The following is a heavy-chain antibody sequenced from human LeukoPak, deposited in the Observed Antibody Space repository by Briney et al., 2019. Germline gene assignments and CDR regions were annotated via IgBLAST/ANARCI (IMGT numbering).Heavy chain of an antibody. J-gene: IGHJ4*02. CDR3: ARDPGDNWNDMDY. CDR1: GYTFTGYY. CDR2: INPNSGGT. D-gene: IGHD1-1*01. V-gene: IGHV1-2*06. Sequence: ASVKVSCKASGYTFTGYYMHWVRQAPGQGFEWMGRINPNSGGTNYAQKFQGRVTITRDTSISTAYMELSRLRSDDTAVYYCARDPGDNWNDMDYWGQGTLVTVSS.